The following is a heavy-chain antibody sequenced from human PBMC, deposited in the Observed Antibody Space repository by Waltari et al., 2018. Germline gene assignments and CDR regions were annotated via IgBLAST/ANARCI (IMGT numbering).Heavy chain of an antibody. V-gene: IGHV4-59*01. CDR1: GTPITNYY. CDR3: ARMSGAAAGKFDY. J-gene: IGHJ4*02. D-gene: IGHD6-13*01. Sequence: QVQLQESGPGLVKPSETLSLTCIVSGTPITNYYWSWIRQPPGKGLEWIGLISDIGNTKYNPSLKSRVTISGDTSKNQFSLKMSAVTAADTAVFYCARMSGAAAGKFDYWGQGTLVTVSS. CDR2: ISDIGNT.